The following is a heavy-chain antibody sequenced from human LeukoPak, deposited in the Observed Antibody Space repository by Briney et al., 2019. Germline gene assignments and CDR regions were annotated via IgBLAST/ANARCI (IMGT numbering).Heavy chain of an antibody. CDR3: ARDPEWLLGYYFDY. Sequence: PGGSLRLSCAASGFTFSSYSMNWVRQAPGKGLGWVSYISSSSSTIYYADSVKGRFTISRDNAKNSLYLQMNSLRAEDTAVYYCARDPEWLLGYYFDYWGQGTLVTVSS. J-gene: IGHJ4*02. CDR2: ISSSSSTI. V-gene: IGHV3-48*01. CDR1: GFTFSSYS. D-gene: IGHD6-19*01.